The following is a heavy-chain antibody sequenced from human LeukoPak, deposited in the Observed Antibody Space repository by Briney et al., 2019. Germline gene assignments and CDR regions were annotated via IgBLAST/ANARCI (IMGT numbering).Heavy chain of an antibody. V-gene: IGHV3-21*01. CDR2: ISSSSSYI. CDR3: AGGGYWVRFDY. CDR1: GFSFSTYA. D-gene: IGHD1-26*01. J-gene: IGHJ4*02. Sequence: GGSLRLSCAASGFSFSTYAMHWVRQAPGKGLEWVSSISSSSSYIYYADSVKGRFTISRDNAKNSLYLQMNSLRAEDTAVYYCAGGGYWVRFDYWGQGTLVTVSS.